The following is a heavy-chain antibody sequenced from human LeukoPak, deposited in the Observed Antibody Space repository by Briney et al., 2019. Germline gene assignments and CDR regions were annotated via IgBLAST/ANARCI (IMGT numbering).Heavy chain of an antibody. CDR3: ARVRVWGSYRPRYFDY. J-gene: IGHJ4*02. Sequence: GASVKVSCKASGYTFTSYGISWVRQAPGQGLEWMGWISAYNGNTNYAQKLQGRVTMTTDTSTSKAYMELRSLRSDDTAVYYCARVRVWGSYRPRYFDYWGQGTLVTVSS. CDR1: GYTFTSYG. D-gene: IGHD3-16*02. V-gene: IGHV1-18*01. CDR2: ISAYNGNT.